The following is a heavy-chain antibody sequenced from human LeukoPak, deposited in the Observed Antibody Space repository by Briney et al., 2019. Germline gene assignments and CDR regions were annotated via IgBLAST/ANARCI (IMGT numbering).Heavy chain of an antibody. D-gene: IGHD6-6*01. CDR2: IKQDGSEK. J-gene: IGHJ4*02. CDR3: AKWKYSNSGIDDY. V-gene: IGHV3-7*03. Sequence: GGSLRLFCAASGFTFSSYWMSWVRQTPGKGLEWVANIKQDGSEKYYVDSVKGRFTISRDNSKNMLYLQMNSLRAEDTAVYYCAKWKYSNSGIDDYWGQGTLVTVSS. CDR1: GFTFSSYW.